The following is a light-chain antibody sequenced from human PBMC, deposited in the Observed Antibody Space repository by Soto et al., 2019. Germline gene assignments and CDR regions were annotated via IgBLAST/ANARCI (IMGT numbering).Light chain of an antibody. Sequence: DIVFTQSPATPSLCRGERATLSRRASQSVSSYLGWYQQKPGQAPRLLIYDASNRATGVPARFSGSGSGTDFTLTISSLEPEDFAVYYCQQRSNWPLTFGGGTKVDIK. J-gene: IGKJ4*01. CDR1: QSVSSY. CDR3: QQRSNWPLT. V-gene: IGKV3-11*01. CDR2: DAS.